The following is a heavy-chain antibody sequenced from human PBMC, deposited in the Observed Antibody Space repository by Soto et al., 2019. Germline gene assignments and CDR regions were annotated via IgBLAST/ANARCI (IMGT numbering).Heavy chain of an antibody. CDR1: GGSISSGDYY. V-gene: IGHV4-30-4*01. CDR3: ARDYYYDGSGYFPCIRY. J-gene: IGHJ4*02. CDR2: IYYSGSP. Sequence: QVQLQESGPGLVKPSQTLSLTCTVSGGSISSGDYYWSWIRQPPGKGLEWIGYIYYSGSPYYNPSLKSRVTISVDTSKNPSALQLSSVTAADTAVYYCARDYYYDGSGYFPCIRYWGQGTLVTVSS. D-gene: IGHD3-22*01.